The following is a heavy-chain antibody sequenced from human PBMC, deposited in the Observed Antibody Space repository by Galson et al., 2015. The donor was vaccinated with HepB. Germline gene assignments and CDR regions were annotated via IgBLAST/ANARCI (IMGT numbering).Heavy chain of an antibody. V-gene: IGHV1-2*06. CDR2: INPNSGGT. D-gene: IGHD5-24*01. J-gene: IGHJ6*02. Sequence: SVKVSCKASGYTFTDYYMHWVRQAPGQGLEWMGRINPNSGGTNYAQNFQGRVTMTRDTSISTAYLALSRLRSDDTAVYYCARVERRNDMDVWGQGTTVTVSS. CDR3: ARVERRNDMDV. CDR1: GYTFTDYY.